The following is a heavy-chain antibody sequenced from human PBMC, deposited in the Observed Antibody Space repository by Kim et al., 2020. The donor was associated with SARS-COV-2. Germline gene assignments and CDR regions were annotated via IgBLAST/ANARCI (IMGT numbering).Heavy chain of an antibody. D-gene: IGHD3-10*01. J-gene: IGHJ5*02. V-gene: IGHV4-59*08. CDR2: IYYSGST. CDR3: ARHELPIAWFGELMGWFAP. CDR1: GGSISSYY. Sequence: SETLSLTCTVSGGSISSYYWSWIRQPPGKGLEWIGYIYYSGSTNYNPSLKSRVTISVDTSKNQFSLKLSSVTAADTAVYYCARHELPIAWFGELMGWFAPWGQGTLVTVSS.